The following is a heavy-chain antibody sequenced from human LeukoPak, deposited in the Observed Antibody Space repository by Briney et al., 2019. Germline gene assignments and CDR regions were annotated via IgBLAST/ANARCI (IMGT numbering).Heavy chain of an antibody. CDR2: IYYSGST. Sequence: SDTLSLTCAVYGGSFSGYYWSWLRQPPGKGLEWIGNIYYSGSTYYNPSLKSRVTISVDTSKNQFSLKLSSVTAADTAVYYCARHLAGHFGGFFFDYWGQGTLVTVSS. CDR1: GGSFSGYY. V-gene: IGHV4-34*01. CDR3: ARHLAGHFGGFFFDY. J-gene: IGHJ4*02. D-gene: IGHD2-21*01.